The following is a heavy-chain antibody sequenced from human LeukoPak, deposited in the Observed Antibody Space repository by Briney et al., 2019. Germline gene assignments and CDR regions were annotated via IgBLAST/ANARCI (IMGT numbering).Heavy chain of an antibody. CDR1: GFTSTNFD. CDR2: ITNRGDGT. D-gene: IGHD6-19*01. V-gene: IGHV3-23*01. J-gene: IGHJ4*02. CDR3: AKDARRTSGWYYFDS. Sequence: GGSLRLSCTPSGFTSTNFDIGWVRPAPGKGLEWVSSITNRGDGTYFADSVKGRVTISRDNSKDTLYLQLSSLRADDTAVYYCAKDARRTSGWYYFDSWGQGTLVTVSS.